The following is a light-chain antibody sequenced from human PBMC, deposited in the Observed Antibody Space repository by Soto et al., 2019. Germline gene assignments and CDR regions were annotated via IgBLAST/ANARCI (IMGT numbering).Light chain of an antibody. V-gene: IGKV1-27*01. J-gene: IGKJ4*01. CDR1: QDIANC. Sequence: DIQMTQSQASLSAFVGDRVTITCRASQDIANCLAWYQQKPGRVPKLLIYAASTLQSGVPSRFSGSGSGTDFTLTISSLHPEDVATYYCQKCKVAPFTFGGGTKVEIK. CDR2: AAS. CDR3: QKCKVAPFT.